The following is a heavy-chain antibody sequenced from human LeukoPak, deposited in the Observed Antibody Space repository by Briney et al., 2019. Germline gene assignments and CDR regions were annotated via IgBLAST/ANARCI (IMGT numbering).Heavy chain of an antibody. CDR3: ARDAPSGGYFDY. Sequence: NTSETLSLTCTVSGGSISSYYWSWIRQPPGKGLEWIGYIYYSGSTNYNPSLKSRVTISVDTSKNQFSLKLSSVTAADTAEYYCARDAPSGGYFDYWGQGTLVTVSS. CDR1: GGSISSYY. CDR2: IYYSGST. V-gene: IGHV4-59*01. J-gene: IGHJ4*02.